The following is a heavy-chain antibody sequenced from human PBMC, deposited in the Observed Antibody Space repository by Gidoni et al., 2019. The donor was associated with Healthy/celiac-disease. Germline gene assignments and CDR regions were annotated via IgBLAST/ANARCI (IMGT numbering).Heavy chain of an antibody. V-gene: IGHV3-30*01. CDR1: GFTFSRYA. D-gene: IGHD6-19*01. CDR3: ARDSGSSGWYTYYYYGMDV. Sequence: QVQLVESGGGVVQPGRSLSLSCAASGFTFSRYAMHWVRQAPGKGLGWVAVISDDGSNKDYADSVKGRFTISRDNSKNTLYLQMNSLRAEDTAVYYCARDSGSSGWYTYYYYGMDVWGQGTTVTVSS. J-gene: IGHJ6*02. CDR2: ISDDGSNK.